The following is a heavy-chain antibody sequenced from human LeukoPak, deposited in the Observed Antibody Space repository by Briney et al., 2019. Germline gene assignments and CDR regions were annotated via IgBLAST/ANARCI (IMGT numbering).Heavy chain of an antibody. CDR2: ISSSSSYI. V-gene: IGHV3-21*01. D-gene: IGHD3-9*01. CDR3: ARGDDILTGYPQY. CDR1: GFTFSSYS. Sequence: PGGSLRLSCAASGFTFSSYSMNWVRQAPGKGLKWVSSISSSSSYIYYADSVKGRFTISRDNAKNSLYLQMNSLRAEDTAVYYCARGDDILTGYPQYWGQGTLVTVSS. J-gene: IGHJ4*02.